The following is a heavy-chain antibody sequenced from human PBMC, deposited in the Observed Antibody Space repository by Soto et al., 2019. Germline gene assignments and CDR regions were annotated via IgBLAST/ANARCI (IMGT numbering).Heavy chain of an antibody. V-gene: IGHV4-59*01. CDR3: ARDRDGDYGLDY. CDR2: IYYSGST. Sequence: QVQLQESGPGLVKPSETLSLTCTVSGGSISSYYWSWIRQPPGKGLEWIGYIYYSGSTNYNPSLKSRVTISVDTSKNQFSLKLSSVTAADTAVYYCARDRDGDYGLDYWGQGTLVTVSS. J-gene: IGHJ4*02. D-gene: IGHD4-17*01. CDR1: GGSISSYY.